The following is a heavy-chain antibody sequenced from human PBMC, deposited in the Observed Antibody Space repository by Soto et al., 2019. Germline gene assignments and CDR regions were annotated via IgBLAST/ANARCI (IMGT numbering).Heavy chain of an antibody. Sequence: ASVKVSCKAPGETFRRDVISWVRQAPGQGLEWLGGITPMSGTTDYAQKFQGRVTISADKSTGTAYFELSSLTFDDTGVYYCARGVSMAGRPGFFHHWGQGSLVTVSS. CDR2: ITPMSGTT. D-gene: IGHD6-6*01. CDR1: GETFRRDV. CDR3: ARGVSMAGRPGFFHH. V-gene: IGHV1-69*06. J-gene: IGHJ1*01.